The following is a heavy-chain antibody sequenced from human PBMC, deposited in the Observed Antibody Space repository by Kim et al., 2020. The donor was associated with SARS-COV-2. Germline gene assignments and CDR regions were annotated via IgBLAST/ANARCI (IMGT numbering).Heavy chain of an antibody. Sequence: GESLKISCKASGYTFTNYWIGWVRQMPGKGLEFMGIIYPGDSETRYSPYFHGQVTISVDKSIGPAYLQWSSLKASDPAMYYCARLAVDRATIVPFDSWRQGTRVAV. D-gene: IGHD6-19*01. J-gene: IGHJ4*02. V-gene: IGHV5-51*01. CDR3: ARLAVDRATIVPFDS. CDR1: GYTFTNYW. CDR2: IYPGDSET.